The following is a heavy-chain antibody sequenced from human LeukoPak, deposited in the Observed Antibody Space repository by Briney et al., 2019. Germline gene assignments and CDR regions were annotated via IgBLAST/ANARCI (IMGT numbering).Heavy chain of an antibody. Sequence: GGSLRLSCGVSGFTFSSYGMHWVRQAPGKGLEWVAYIRYDGSNRHYGDSVKGRFTISRDNSKNTLYLQMNSLRVEDTAVYYCARSGADCSSTSCYGDYYYYYMDVWGKGTTVTVSS. CDR3: ARSGADCSSTSCYGDYYYYYMDV. V-gene: IGHV3-30*02. J-gene: IGHJ6*03. D-gene: IGHD2-2*01. CDR1: GFTFSSYG. CDR2: IRYDGSNR.